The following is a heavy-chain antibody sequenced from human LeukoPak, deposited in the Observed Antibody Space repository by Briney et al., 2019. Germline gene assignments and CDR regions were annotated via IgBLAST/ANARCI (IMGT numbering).Heavy chain of an antibody. Sequence: KPSETLSLTCAVYGGSFSGYYWSWIRQPPGKGLEWIGEINHSGSTNYNPSLKSRVTISVDTSKNQFSLKLSSVTAADTAVYYCARSSGYYYNRLDAFDIWGQGTMVTVSS. D-gene: IGHD3-22*01. J-gene: IGHJ3*02. CDR2: INHSGST. CDR1: GGSFSGYY. CDR3: ARSSGYYYNRLDAFDI. V-gene: IGHV4-34*01.